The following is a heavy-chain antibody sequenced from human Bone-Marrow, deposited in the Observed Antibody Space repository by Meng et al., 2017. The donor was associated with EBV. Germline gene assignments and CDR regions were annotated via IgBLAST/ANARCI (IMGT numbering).Heavy chain of an antibody. J-gene: IGHJ4*02. CDR1: GVSVNRGTYH. Sequence: QLQASYPGRVNPSETLSIICVCSGVSVNRGTYHLSLIRPSPGKGLELIGYIHDTGTTIYNPALNSRVPILLETSKNQFSLRLHSVTSADTAVYYCAKSRSSIPGIVDDWGQGTLVTVSS. D-gene: IGHD2/OR15-2a*01. CDR2: IHDTGTT. CDR3: AKSRSSIPGIVDD. V-gene: IGHV4-61*01.